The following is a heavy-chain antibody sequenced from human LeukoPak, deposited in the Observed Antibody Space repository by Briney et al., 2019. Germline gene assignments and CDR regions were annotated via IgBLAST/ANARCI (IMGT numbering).Heavy chain of an antibody. J-gene: IGHJ4*02. Sequence: GGSLGLSCAVSGFPFSSYGMHWVRQAPGKGLEWVAFIHYDGNNKYYADSVKGRFTISRDNFKKTLYLQMNSLRAEDTAVYYCAKDLGAYSGYDLGSDYWGQGTLVTVSS. V-gene: IGHV3-30*02. CDR2: IHYDGNNK. D-gene: IGHD5-12*01. CDR3: AKDLGAYSGYDLGSDY. CDR1: GFPFSSYG.